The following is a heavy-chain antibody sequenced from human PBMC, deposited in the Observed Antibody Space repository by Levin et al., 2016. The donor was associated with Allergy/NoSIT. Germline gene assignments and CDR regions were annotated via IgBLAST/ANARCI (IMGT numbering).Heavy chain of an antibody. J-gene: IGHJ4*02. CDR2: IIPFLGME. CDR3: ARDHDGDFCY. Sequence: SVKVSCKASGGTLSNYAITWVRLAPGQGLEWMGDIIPFLGMEHYAQRFQGRVTITADESTSTTYMELESLRSEDTAVYFCARDHDGDFCYWGQGTLVTVSS. D-gene: IGHD4-17*01. CDR1: GGTLSNYA. V-gene: IGHV1-69*10.